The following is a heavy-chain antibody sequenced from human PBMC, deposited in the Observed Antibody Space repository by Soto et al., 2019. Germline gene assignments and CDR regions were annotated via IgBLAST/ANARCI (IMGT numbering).Heavy chain of an antibody. D-gene: IGHD5-12*01. CDR3: ARDRLHGAPSYYYYYGMDV. V-gene: IGHV3-23*01. CDR1: GFTFSSYA. CDR2: ISGSGGST. Sequence: PGGSLRLSCAASGFTFSSYAMSWVRQAPGKGLEWVSAISGSGGSTYYADSVKGRFTISRDNAKNSLYLQMNSLRAEDTAVYYCARDRLHGAPSYYYYYGMDVWGQGTTVTVSS. J-gene: IGHJ6*02.